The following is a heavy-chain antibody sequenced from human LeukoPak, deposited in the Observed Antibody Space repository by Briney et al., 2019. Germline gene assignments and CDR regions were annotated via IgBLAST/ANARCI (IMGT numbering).Heavy chain of an antibody. CDR3: AKEGGDIVVVPAAIVDY. V-gene: IGHV3-30*02. CDR2: IRYDGSNK. Sequence: GGSLRLSCAASGFTFSSYGMHWVRQAPAKGLEWVVFIRYDGSNKYYADSVKGRFTISRGNSKNTLYLQRNSLRAEDTAVYYCAKEGGDIVVVPAAIVDYWGQGTLVTVSS. D-gene: IGHD2-2*02. J-gene: IGHJ4*02. CDR1: GFTFSSYG.